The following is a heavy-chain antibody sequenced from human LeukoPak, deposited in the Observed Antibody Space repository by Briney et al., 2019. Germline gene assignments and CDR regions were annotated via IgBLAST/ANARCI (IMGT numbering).Heavy chain of an antibody. V-gene: IGHV4-61*02. CDR3: ARSNNYGDY. J-gene: IGHJ4*02. Sequence: SETLSLTCTVSGGSISSSSYYWSWIRQPAGKGLEWIGRIYTSGSTNYNPSLKSRVTISVDTSKNQFSLKLSSVTAADTAVYYCARSNNYGDYWGQGTLVTVSS. CDR2: IYTSGST. CDR1: GGSISSSSYY. D-gene: IGHD4-17*01.